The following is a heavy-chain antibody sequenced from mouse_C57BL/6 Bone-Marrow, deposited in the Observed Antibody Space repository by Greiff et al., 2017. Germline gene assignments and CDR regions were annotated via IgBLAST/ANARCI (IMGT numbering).Heavy chain of an antibody. V-gene: IGHV1-50*01. CDR1: GYTFTSYW. CDR2: IDPSDSYT. CDR3: TRRDYGSRAWFAY. J-gene: IGHJ3*01. D-gene: IGHD1-1*01. Sequence: QVQLQQPGAELVKPGASVKLSCKASGYTFTSYWMQWVKQRPGQGLEWIGEIDPSDSYTNYNQKFKGKATLTVDTSSSTAYMQLSSLTSEDAAVYYSTRRDYGSRAWFAYWGQGTLVTVSA.